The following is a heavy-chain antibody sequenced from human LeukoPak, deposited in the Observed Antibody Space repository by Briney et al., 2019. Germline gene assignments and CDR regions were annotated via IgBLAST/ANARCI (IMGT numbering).Heavy chain of an antibody. D-gene: IGHD3-16*01. CDR1: GYTFTSYG. J-gene: IGHJ4*02. V-gene: IGHV1-18*01. Sequence: ASVKVSCKASGYTFTSYGISWVRQAPGQGLEWMGLISAYSGNTNFARKLQGRVTMTTDTSTSTAYMELRSLRSDDTAVYFCARGADTGSYGSLVYFDYWGQGTLVTVSS. CDR3: ARGADTGSYGSLVYFDY. CDR2: ISAYSGNT.